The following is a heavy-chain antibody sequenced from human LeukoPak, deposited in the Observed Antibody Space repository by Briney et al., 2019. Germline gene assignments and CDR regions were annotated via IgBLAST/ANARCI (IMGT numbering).Heavy chain of an antibody. CDR2: IYWDDEK. V-gene: IGHV2-5*02. D-gene: IGHD3-16*01. J-gene: IGHJ3*02. CDR3: AHRQLYTLPDTFDI. CDR1: GFSLITSGVG. Sequence: ESGPTLVNPTQTLTLTCTSPGFSLITSGVGVGWIRQPPGKALEWLALIYWDDEKRYNPSLKTRLTITKDTSKNQVVPTMTNMDPVDTATYHCAHRQLYTLPDTFDIWGQGIMVIVSS.